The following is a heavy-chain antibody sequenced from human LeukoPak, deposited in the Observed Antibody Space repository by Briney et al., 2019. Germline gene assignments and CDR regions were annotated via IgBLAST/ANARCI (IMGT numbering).Heavy chain of an antibody. V-gene: IGHV3-30-3*01. J-gene: IGHJ4*02. Sequence: GGSLRLSCAASGFTFSSYAMHWVRQAPGKGLEWVAVISYDGSNKYYADSVKGRFTISRDNSKNTLYLQMNSLRAEDTAVYYCAKDGGTSCYFDYWGQGTLVTVSS. D-gene: IGHD2-2*01. CDR2: ISYDGSNK. CDR3: AKDGGTSCYFDY. CDR1: GFTFSSYA.